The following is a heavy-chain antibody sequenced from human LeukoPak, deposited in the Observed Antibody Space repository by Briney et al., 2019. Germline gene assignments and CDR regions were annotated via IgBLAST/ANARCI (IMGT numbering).Heavy chain of an antibody. V-gene: IGHV3-48*01. Sequence: GGSLGLSCAASGFTLSSYSMNWVRQAPGKGLEWVSYISSSSSTIYYADSVKGRFTISRDNAKNSLYLQMNSLRAEDTAVYYCARWRSSSSGPSKGFDIWGQGTMVTVSS. CDR1: GFTLSSYS. J-gene: IGHJ3*02. CDR2: ISSSSSTI. D-gene: IGHD6-6*01. CDR3: ARWRSSSSGPSKGFDI.